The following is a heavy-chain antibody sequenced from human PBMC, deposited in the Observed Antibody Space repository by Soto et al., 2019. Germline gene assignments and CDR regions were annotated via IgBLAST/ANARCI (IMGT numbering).Heavy chain of an antibody. V-gene: IGHV4-30-2*01. J-gene: IGHJ5*02. CDR1: GGSITIGGYC. CDR3: ARVWFGESSWFDP. Sequence: QLQLQESGSGLVKPSQTLSLTCTVSGGSITIGGYCWSWIRQPPGQGLEWIGYICHSGNTYYNPSLKRRVTTSLDRSKNQFSLNLSSVTAADTAVYYCARVWFGESSWFDPWGQGTLVTVSS. D-gene: IGHD3-10*01. CDR2: ICHSGNT.